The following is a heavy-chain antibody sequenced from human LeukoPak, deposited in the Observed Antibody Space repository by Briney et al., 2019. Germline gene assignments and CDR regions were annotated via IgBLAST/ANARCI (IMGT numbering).Heavy chain of an antibody. J-gene: IGHJ2*01. CDR3: ARDYGDYWWYFDL. CDR2: ISGSGSTI. Sequence: GESLRLSCAASGFTFRSYEMNWVRQAPGQGLEWVSYISGSGSTIYYADSVQGRFTISRDNAKNSLYLQMNSLRAEDTAVYYCARDYGDYWWYFDLWGRGTLVTVSS. CDR1: GFTFRSYE. D-gene: IGHD4-17*01. V-gene: IGHV3-48*03.